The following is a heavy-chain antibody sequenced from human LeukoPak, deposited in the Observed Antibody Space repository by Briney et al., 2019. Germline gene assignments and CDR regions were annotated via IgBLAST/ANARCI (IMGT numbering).Heavy chain of an antibody. Sequence: SETLSLTCAVSGGSISSSSYYWGWIRQPPGKGLEWIGSIYYSGSTYYNPSLKSRVTISVDTSKNQFSLKLSSVTAADTAVYYYARDVGYGDYGGGYYFDYWGQGTLVTVSS. V-gene: IGHV4-39*07. CDR2: IYYSGST. CDR3: ARDVGYGDYGGGYYFDY. D-gene: IGHD4-17*01. J-gene: IGHJ4*02. CDR1: GGSISSSSYY.